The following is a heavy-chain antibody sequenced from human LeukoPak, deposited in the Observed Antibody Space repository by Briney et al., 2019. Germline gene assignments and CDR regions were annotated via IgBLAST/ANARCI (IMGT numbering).Heavy chain of an antibody. Sequence: PGGSLRVSCAASGFTFSSYAMNWVRQAPGKGLECISAISGSGDSTHYADSVKGRFTISRDNSKNTLYLQMNSLRAEDTAVYYCARNVSGQYFDIWGRGTLVTVSS. CDR3: ARNVSGQYFDI. V-gene: IGHV3-23*01. J-gene: IGHJ2*01. CDR1: GFTFSSYA. CDR2: ISGSGDST. D-gene: IGHD2/OR15-2a*01.